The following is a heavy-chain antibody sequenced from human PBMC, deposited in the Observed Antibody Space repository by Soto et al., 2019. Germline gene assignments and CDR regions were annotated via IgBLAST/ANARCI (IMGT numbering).Heavy chain of an antibody. D-gene: IGHD5-12*01. CDR3: AKWSYSGYPIFGPKKGHYFDY. J-gene: IGHJ4*02. CDR2: ISGSGGST. CDR1: GFTFSSYA. V-gene: IGHV3-23*01. Sequence: GGSLRLSCAASGFTFSSYAMSWVRQAPGKGLEWVSAISGSGGSTYYADSVKGRFTISRDNSKNTLYLQMNSLRAEDTAVYYCAKWSYSGYPIFGPKKGHYFDYWGQGTLVTVSS.